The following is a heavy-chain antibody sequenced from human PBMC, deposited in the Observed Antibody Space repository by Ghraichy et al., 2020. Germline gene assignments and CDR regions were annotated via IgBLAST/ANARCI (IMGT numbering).Heavy chain of an antibody. V-gene: IGHV4-39*01. D-gene: IGHD1-26*01. CDR3: ARRPAGSHFGAFDI. CDR2: IYFGGNT. Sequence: SETLSLTCTVSGVSVSSDRYYWGWIRQPPGKGLEWVGSIYFGGNTYYNPSLTSRVTMVTSKNQFSLKLTSVTASDTAVYYCARRPAGSHFGAFDIWGQGTMVTVSS. J-gene: IGHJ3*02. CDR1: GVSVSSDRYY.